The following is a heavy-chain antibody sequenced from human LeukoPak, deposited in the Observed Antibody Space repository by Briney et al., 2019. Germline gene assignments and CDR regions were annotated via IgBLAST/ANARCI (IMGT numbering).Heavy chain of an antibody. D-gene: IGHD3-10*01. V-gene: IGHV3-21*04. Sequence: GGSLRLSCAASGFTFSSFTMNWVRQAPGKGLEWVSSISSSGTYIYYADSVMGRFTISRDNAKNSLYLQMNSLRAEDTAVYYCAKGRLSLLWFGELFWGQGTLVTVSS. CDR2: ISSSGTYI. CDR1: GFTFSSFT. CDR3: AKGRLSLLWFGELF. J-gene: IGHJ4*02.